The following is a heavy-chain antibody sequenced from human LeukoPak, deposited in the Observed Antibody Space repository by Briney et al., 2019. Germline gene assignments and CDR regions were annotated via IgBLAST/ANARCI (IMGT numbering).Heavy chain of an antibody. Sequence: ASVRVSCKASGYTFTGYYMHWVRQAPGQELEWMGWINPNSGGTNYAQKFQGRVTMTRDTSISTAYMELSRLRSDDTAVYYCARDLKWELLTNWFDPWGQGTLVTVSS. J-gene: IGHJ5*02. D-gene: IGHD1-26*01. CDR3: ARDLKWELLTNWFDP. V-gene: IGHV1-2*02. CDR2: INPNSGGT. CDR1: GYTFTGYY.